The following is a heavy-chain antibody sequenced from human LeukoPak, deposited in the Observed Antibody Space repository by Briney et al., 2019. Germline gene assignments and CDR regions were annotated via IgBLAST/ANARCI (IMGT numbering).Heavy chain of an antibody. V-gene: IGHV3-30-3*01. J-gene: IGHJ4*02. Sequence: PGGSLRLSCAASEFTFSNYALHWVRQIPGKGLQWVAVISYDGNTIHYADSVKGRFIISRDTSKNTLYLQMNSLRAEDTAVYYCARSGGLQKFDYWGQGTLVTVSS. D-gene: IGHD4-11*01. CDR1: EFTFSNYA. CDR2: ISYDGNTI. CDR3: ARSGGLQKFDY.